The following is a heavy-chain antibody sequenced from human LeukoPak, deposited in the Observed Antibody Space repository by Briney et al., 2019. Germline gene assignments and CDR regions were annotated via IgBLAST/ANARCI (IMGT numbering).Heavy chain of an antibody. CDR1: GFTFSSYS. Sequence: PGGPLRLSCAASGFTFSSYSMNWVRQAPGKGLEWVSYISSSSSTIYYADSVKGRFTISRDNAKNSLYLQMNSLRAEDTAVYYCARDDSGSYYDFWSGYTDAFDIWGQGTMVTVSS. V-gene: IGHV3-48*01. D-gene: IGHD3-3*01. CDR2: ISSSSSTI. CDR3: ARDDSGSYYDFWSGYTDAFDI. J-gene: IGHJ3*02.